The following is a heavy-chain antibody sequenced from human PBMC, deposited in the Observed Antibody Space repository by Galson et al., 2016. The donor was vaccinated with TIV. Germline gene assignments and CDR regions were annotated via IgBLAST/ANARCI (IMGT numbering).Heavy chain of an antibody. CDR3: ARLTPCGGDCYYFAR. V-gene: IGHV1-69*10. CDR2: IIPMAGIS. Sequence: SVKVSCKASGGTLSNDPITRVRQAPGQGLEWMGGIIPMAGISDNSQKFQGRVSITADVSTNTVYMELSSLRSEDTAVFYCARLTPCGGDCYYFARWGQGTLVTVSS. D-gene: IGHD2-21*02. CDR1: GGTLSNDP. J-gene: IGHJ4*02.